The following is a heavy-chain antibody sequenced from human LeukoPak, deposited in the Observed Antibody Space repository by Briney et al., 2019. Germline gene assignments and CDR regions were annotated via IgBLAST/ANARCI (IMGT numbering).Heavy chain of an antibody. D-gene: IGHD1-20*01. Sequence: SETLSLTCTEPGGSIRIYYWSWIRPPPGKGLEWIGHIYGSGSTNYNPTLKSRGTLSAATYKNQFSLKLRSVTGADAAVYYCAREGISGTHLNWLDPWGQGTLVTVSS. V-gene: IGHV4-59*01. CDR1: GGSIRIYY. CDR2: IYGSGST. CDR3: AREGISGTHLNWLDP. J-gene: IGHJ5*02.